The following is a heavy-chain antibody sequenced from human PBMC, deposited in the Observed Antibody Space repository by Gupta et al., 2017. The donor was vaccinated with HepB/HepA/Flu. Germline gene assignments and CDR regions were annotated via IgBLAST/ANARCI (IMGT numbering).Heavy chain of an antibody. Sequence: EVQGLEYGGGLVQPGGSLRLYCADSGFTLSNYAMSWVRQVPGKGLDWGSDISGSGGTTYNTDYVKGRFTISRDNAKNTLYLQMNSLRAEDTAVYYCAKGNSGSKYYYYMDVWGKGTTVTVSS. J-gene: IGHJ6*03. D-gene: IGHD1-26*01. CDR3: AKGNSGSKYYYYMDV. CDR1: GFTLSNYA. CDR2: ISGSGGTT. V-gene: IGHV3-23*01.